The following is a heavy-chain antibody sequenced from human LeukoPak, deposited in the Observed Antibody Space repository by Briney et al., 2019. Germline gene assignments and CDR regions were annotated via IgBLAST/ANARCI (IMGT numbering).Heavy chain of an antibody. V-gene: IGHV4-59*01. J-gene: IGHJ4*02. CDR2: MYYSGST. CDR3: ARGYGSGSYSHFDY. Sequence: SETLSLTCTASGGSISSYYRSWIRQPPGKGLEWIGYMYYSGSTNYNPSLKSRVTISVDTSKNQFSLKLSPVTAADTAVYYCARGYGSGSYSHFDYWGQGTLVTVSS. CDR1: GGSISSYY. D-gene: IGHD3-10*01.